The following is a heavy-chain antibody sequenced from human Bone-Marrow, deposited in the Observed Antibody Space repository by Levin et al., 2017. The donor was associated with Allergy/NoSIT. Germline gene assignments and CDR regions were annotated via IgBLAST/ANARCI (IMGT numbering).Heavy chain of an antibody. J-gene: IGHJ5*02. V-gene: IGHV1-58*02. CDR3: AADRYYDFLSGYNSFDP. CDR2: IAVGSGDT. Sequence: ASVKVSCNASAIIFSSSAIQWVRQIRGQRLEWIGWIAVGSGDTHYAQNLQDRVTFSRDLSTSTAYMELSSLRSEDTAVYFCAADRYYDFLSGYNSFDPWGQGTLVAVSS. D-gene: IGHD3-3*01. CDR1: AIIFSSSA.